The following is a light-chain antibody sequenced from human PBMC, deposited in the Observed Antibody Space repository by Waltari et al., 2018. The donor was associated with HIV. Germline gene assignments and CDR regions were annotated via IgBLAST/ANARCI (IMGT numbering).Light chain of an antibody. CDR2: EVT. J-gene: IGLJ2*01. CDR3: QSYDSSLSGVV. CDR1: DRDVGAYNF. V-gene: IGLV2-14*01. Sequence: QSALTQPASLSGSPGQSVTISCTGTDRDVGAYNFVSWYQQAPGKAPRLLIFEVTNRPPGVSNRFSASKSGNTASLTISGLQAEDEADYYCQSYDSSLSGVVFGGGTKLTV.